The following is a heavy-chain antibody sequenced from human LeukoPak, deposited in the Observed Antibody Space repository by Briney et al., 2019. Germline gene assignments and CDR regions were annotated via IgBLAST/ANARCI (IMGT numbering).Heavy chain of an antibody. CDR2: IKQDGTEK. J-gene: IGHJ4*02. CDR1: EFTFSNFW. Sequence: GGSLRLSCVASEFTFSNFWMSWVRQAPGKGLEWVANIKQDGTEKYYVDSVKGRFTVSRDNAKNSLYLQMNSLRADDTAVYFCARANDNGYPGGYWGQGTLVTVSS. D-gene: IGHD4-17*01. CDR3: ARANDNGYPGGY. V-gene: IGHV3-7*01.